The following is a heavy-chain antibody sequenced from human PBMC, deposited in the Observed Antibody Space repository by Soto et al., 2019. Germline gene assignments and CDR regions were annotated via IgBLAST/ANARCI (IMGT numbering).Heavy chain of an antibody. CDR1: GFTFSSSG. CDR3: ARDRARVIEC. V-gene: IGHV3-33*01. J-gene: IGHJ4*02. D-gene: IGHD3-3*01. Sequence: LRLSCKASGFTFSSSGMHWVRQAPGKGMEWVAVIWYDGSNKYYADSVKGRFTISRDNSKNTLYLQMNSLRAEETAVYYCARDRARVIECWGKGNMVNFSA. CDR2: IWYDGSNK.